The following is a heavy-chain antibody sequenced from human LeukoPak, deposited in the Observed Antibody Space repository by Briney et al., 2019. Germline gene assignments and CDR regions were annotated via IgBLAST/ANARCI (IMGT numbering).Heavy chain of an antibody. CDR3: ARSVPATATCYFDY. CDR1: GGSISSYY. Sequence: PSETLSLTCTVSGGSISSYYWSWIRQPPGKGLEWIGYIYYSGSTNYNPSLKSRVTISVDTSKNQFSLKLSSVTAADTAVYYCARSVPATATCYFDYWGQGTLVTVSS. D-gene: IGHD2-2*01. J-gene: IGHJ4*02. CDR2: IYYSGST. V-gene: IGHV4-59*01.